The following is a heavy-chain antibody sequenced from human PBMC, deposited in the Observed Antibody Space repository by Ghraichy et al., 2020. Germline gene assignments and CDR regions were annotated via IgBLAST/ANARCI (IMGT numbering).Heavy chain of an antibody. CDR2: ISSSSTI. Sequence: GESLNISCTASGFTFSSYSMNWVRQAPGKGLEWVSYISSSSTIYYADSVKGRFTISRDNAKNSLYLQMNSLRAEDTAVYYCARVPKRGLLTVNYYGMDVWGQGTTVTVSS. D-gene: IGHD2-21*02. CDR1: GFTFSSYS. J-gene: IGHJ6*02. V-gene: IGHV3-48*04. CDR3: ARVPKRGLLTVNYYGMDV.